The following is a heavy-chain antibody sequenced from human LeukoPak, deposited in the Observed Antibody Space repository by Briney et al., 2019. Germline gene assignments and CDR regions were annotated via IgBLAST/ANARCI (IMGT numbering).Heavy chain of an antibody. Sequence: GASVKVSCKASGYIFTSYGISWVRQAPGQGLEWMGWISPHNGNTDSAQKLQGRVTMTTDTSTSTAYMELRSLRSDDTAVYYCAVCGGSCYSSFVYWGQGTLVTVSA. CDR1: GYIFTSYG. CDR3: AVCGGSCYSSFVY. D-gene: IGHD2-15*01. V-gene: IGHV1-18*01. CDR2: ISPHNGNT. J-gene: IGHJ4*02.